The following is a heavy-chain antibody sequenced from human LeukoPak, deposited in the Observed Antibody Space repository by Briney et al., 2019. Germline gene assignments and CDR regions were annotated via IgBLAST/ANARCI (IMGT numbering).Heavy chain of an antibody. CDR1: GFTFNNFG. Sequence: GGSLRLSCAASGFTFNNFGMHWVRQAPGKGLEWVSFIGYEGVHKYYAGSVKGRFTIAKDNSKATLYLQMNSLRPEDTAVYYCAKDLHGGYSSDYWGQGTLVTVFS. CDR2: IGYEGVHK. CDR3: AKDLHGGYSSDY. J-gene: IGHJ4*02. D-gene: IGHD4-23*01. V-gene: IGHV3-30*02.